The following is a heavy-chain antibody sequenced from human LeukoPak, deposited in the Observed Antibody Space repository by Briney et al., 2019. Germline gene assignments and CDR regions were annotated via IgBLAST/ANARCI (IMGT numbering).Heavy chain of an antibody. V-gene: IGHV4-39*07. CDR2: IYYSGST. Sequence: PSETLSLTCTVSGGSISSSSYYWGWIRQPPGKGLEWIGSIYYSGSTYYNPSLKSRVTISVDTSKNQFSLKLSSVTAADTAVYYCARETDSSGYSFDYWGQGTLVTVSS. D-gene: IGHD3-22*01. CDR1: GGSISSSSYY. J-gene: IGHJ4*02. CDR3: ARETDSSGYSFDY.